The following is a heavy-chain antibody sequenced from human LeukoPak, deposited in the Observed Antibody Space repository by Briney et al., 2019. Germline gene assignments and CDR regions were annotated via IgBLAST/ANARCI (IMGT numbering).Heavy chain of an antibody. D-gene: IGHD6-13*01. J-gene: IGHJ4*02. V-gene: IGHV3-23*01. CDR1: GFTFSNAW. Sequence: PGGSLRLSCAASGFTFSNAWMSWVRQAPGKGLEWVSTISGNGDYTYYADSVKGRFTISRDNSKNTLYLQMNSLRADDTAVYYCAKRGIAAAASFDYWGQGTPVSVSS. CDR3: AKRGIAAAASFDY. CDR2: ISGNGDYT.